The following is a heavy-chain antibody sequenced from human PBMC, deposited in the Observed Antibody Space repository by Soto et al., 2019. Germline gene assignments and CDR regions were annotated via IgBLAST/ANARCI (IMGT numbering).Heavy chain of an antibody. D-gene: IGHD2-15*01. V-gene: IGHV3-23*01. Sequence: GGSLRLSCAASGFTFSSYAMSWVRQAPGKGLEWVSAISDGGSTSYADSVKGRFTISRDNAKNTLYLQMNSLRAEDTAVYYCARAPYCSGGSCYPHYMDVWGKGTTVTVSS. J-gene: IGHJ6*03. CDR1: GFTFSSYA. CDR2: ISDGGST. CDR3: ARAPYCSGGSCYPHYMDV.